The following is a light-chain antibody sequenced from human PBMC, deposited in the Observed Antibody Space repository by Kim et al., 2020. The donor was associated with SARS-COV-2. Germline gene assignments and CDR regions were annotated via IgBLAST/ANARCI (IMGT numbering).Light chain of an antibody. CDR2: GTF. V-gene: IGKV3-20*01. Sequence: SPAERASLYCRASQSLSITYLVWYQQKPGQAPRLLIYGTFSRAPGIPDRFIGSGSGTDFTLTISRLEPEDFAVYYCQQYGGSPPYTFGQGTKLEI. CDR3: QQYGGSPPYT. CDR1: QSLSITY. J-gene: IGKJ2*01.